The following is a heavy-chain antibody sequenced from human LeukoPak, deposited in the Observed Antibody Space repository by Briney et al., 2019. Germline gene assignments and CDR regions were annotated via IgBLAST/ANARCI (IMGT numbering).Heavy chain of an antibody. CDR1: GFTFTSAW. CDR3: VRDRGYSTFDY. V-gene: IGHV3-7*01. D-gene: IGHD4-23*01. J-gene: IGHJ4*02. Sequence: GGSLRLSCAASGFTFTSAWMSWLRQTPGKGLEWVAHMNEDGSGRFYVDSAKGRFTISRDNAKNSLDLQMNSLRVDDTAVYYCVRDRGYSTFDYWGQGTLVIVSS. CDR2: MNEDGSGR.